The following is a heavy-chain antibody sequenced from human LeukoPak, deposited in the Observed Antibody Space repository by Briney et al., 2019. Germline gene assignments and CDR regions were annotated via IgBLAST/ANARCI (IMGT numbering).Heavy chain of an antibody. V-gene: IGHV3-20*04. CDR1: GFIFEDYG. D-gene: IGHD3-3*01. CDR2: INWNGGST. J-gene: IGHJ4*02. Sequence: GGSLRLSCAPSGFIFEDYGMHWVRQAPGKGPEWVSGINWNGGSTGYADSVKGRFTISRDNAKNSLYLQMNSLRAEDTALYYCARWGSGYNLFDYWGQGILVTVSS. CDR3: ARWGSGYNLFDY.